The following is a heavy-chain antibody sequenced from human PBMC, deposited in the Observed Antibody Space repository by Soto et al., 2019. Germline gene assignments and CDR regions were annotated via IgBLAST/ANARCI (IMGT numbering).Heavy chain of an antibody. Sequence: QVQLVQSGSEVKKPGASVKVSCKASGYTFTSYGITWMRQAPGQGPEWMGWISAYNGNTHHAQKVQGRVTLTTDTSTTTAYMELRSLRSDDTAVYYCARSSYSSSPDYYYGMDVWGHGTTVTVSS. J-gene: IGHJ6*02. V-gene: IGHV1-18*01. CDR2: ISAYNGNT. D-gene: IGHD6-6*01. CDR1: GYTFTSYG. CDR3: ARSSYSSSPDYYYGMDV.